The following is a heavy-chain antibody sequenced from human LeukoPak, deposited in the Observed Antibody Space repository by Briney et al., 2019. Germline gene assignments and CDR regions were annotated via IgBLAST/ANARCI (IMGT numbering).Heavy chain of an antibody. D-gene: IGHD3-22*01. V-gene: IGHV3-9*01. Sequence: PGRSPRLSCAASGFTFDDYAMHWVRHAPGKGLEWVSGISWNSGSIGYADSVKGRFTISRDNAKNSLYLQMNSLRAEDTALYYCAKEANYYDSSYFDYWGQGTLVTVSS. CDR3: AKEANYYDSSYFDY. J-gene: IGHJ4*02. CDR1: GFTFDDYA. CDR2: ISWNSGSI.